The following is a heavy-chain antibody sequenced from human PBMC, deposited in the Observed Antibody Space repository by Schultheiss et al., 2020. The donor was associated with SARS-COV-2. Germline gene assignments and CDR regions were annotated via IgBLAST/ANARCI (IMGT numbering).Heavy chain of an antibody. CDR3: AKGGPFDY. J-gene: IGHJ4*02. CDR2: IYSGGST. CDR1: GFTVSSNY. Sequence: GESLKISCAASGFTVSSNYMSWVRQAPGKGLEWVSVIYSGGSTYYADSVKGRFTISRDNSKNTLYLQMNSLRAEDTAVYYCAKGGPFDYWGQGTLVTVSS. V-gene: IGHV3-66*01.